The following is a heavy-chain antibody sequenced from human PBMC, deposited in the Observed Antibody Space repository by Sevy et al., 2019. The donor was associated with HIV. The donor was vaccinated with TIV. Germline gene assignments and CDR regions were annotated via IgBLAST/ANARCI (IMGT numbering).Heavy chain of an antibody. CDR1: GFTFSSYS. CDR3: ASLERYYYGSGSYYAFDI. J-gene: IGHJ3*02. CDR2: ISSSSTI. V-gene: IGHV3-48*01. Sequence: GGSLRLSCAASGFTFSSYSMNWVRQAPGKGLEWVSYISSSSTIYYADSVKGRFTISRDNAKNSLYLQMNSLRAEDTAVYYCASLERYYYGSGSYYAFDIWGQGTMVTVSS. D-gene: IGHD3-10*01.